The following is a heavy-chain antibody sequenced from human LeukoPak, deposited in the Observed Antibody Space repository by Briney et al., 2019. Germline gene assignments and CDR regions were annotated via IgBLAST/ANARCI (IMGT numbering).Heavy chain of an antibody. CDR3: ARGKSSGWWGDYYYYMDV. CDR1: GYTFTSYD. CDR2: LSPNSGNT. D-gene: IGHD6-19*01. J-gene: IGHJ6*03. V-gene: IGHV1-18*01. Sequence: ASVKVSCKASGYTFTSYDINWVRQATGQGLEWMGWLSPNSGNTNYAQKLQGRVTMTTDTSTSTAYMELRSLRSDDTAVYYCARGKSSGWWGDYYYYMDVWGKGTTVTISS.